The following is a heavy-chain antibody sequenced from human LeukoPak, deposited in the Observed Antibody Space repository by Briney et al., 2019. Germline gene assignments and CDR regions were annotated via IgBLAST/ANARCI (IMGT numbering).Heavy chain of an antibody. D-gene: IGHD4-17*01. CDR1: GFTFSSYW. CDR3: ARGQTAVTN. J-gene: IGHJ4*02. Sequence: GGSRRLSCAASGFTFSSYWMSWVRQAPGKGLEWVATIKQDGSEKYYVDSVKGRLTISRDNAKNSLYLQMNSLRAEDTAVYFCARGQTAVTNWGQGTLVTVSP. CDR2: IKQDGSEK. V-gene: IGHV3-7*03.